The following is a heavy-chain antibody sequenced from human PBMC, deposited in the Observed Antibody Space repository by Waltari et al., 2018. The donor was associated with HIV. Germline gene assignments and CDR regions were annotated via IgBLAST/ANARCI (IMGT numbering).Heavy chain of an antibody. D-gene: IGHD3-3*01. Sequence: EVQPVESGGGSVQPGRSLRLSCRASGIPFDDYARHWVRQPPGKGLEWVSGISWNSGDIAYADSVKGRFTISRDNTKNSLFLQMNSVRVEDTALYYCVKDGASTIFGVLNGMDVWGQGTTVTVSS. V-gene: IGHV3-9*01. J-gene: IGHJ6*02. CDR2: ISWNSGDI. CDR1: GIPFDDYA. CDR3: VKDGASTIFGVLNGMDV.